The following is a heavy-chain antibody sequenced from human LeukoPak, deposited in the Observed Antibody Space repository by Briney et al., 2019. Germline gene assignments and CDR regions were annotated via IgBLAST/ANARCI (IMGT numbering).Heavy chain of an antibody. Sequence: GGSLRLSCAASGFTFSSYAMHWVRQAPGKGLEYVSAISSNGGSTHYANSVKGRFTISRDNSKNTLYLQMGSLRAEDMAVYYCARGVNYYDSSGYYLNWFDPWGQGTLVTVSS. D-gene: IGHD3-22*01. CDR3: ARGVNYYDSSGYYLNWFDP. CDR2: ISSNGGST. V-gene: IGHV3-64*01. J-gene: IGHJ5*02. CDR1: GFTFSSYA.